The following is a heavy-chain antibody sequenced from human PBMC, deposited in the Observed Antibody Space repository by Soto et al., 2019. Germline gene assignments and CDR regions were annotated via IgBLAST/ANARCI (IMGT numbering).Heavy chain of an antibody. CDR1: GFTFSSYS. V-gene: IGHV3-48*02. CDR3: ARELTYYDFWSGYYGYYYYYGMDV. J-gene: IGHJ6*02. CDR2: ISSSSSTI. D-gene: IGHD3-3*01. Sequence: QPGGSLRLSCAASGFTFSSYSMNWVRQAPGKGLEWVSYISSSSSTIYYADSVKGRFTISRDNAKNSLYLQMNSLRDEDTAVYYSARELTYYDFWSGYYGYYYYYGMDVWGQGTTVTVSS.